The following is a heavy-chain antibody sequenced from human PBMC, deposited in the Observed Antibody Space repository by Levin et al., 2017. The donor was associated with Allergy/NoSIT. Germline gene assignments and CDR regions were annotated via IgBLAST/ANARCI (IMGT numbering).Heavy chain of an antibody. V-gene: IGHV1-8*01. Sequence: GESLKISCKSSGYTFISYDINWVRQANGQGLEWMGWINPNSGNTGYAQKFQGSVPLTRDTSIRTVYMELSSLRSDDTAVYVCARGLRVARSGSGDYYMDVWGEGTTGTVSS. CDR1: GYTFISYD. D-gene: IGHD3-3*01. CDR2: INPNSGNT. CDR3: ARGLRVARSGSGDYYMDV. J-gene: IGHJ6*03.